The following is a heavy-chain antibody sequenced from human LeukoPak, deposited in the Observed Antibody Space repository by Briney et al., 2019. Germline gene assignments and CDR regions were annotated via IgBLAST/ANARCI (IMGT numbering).Heavy chain of an antibody. D-gene: IGHD6-19*01. CDR2: IYTSGST. CDR1: GGSISSGSYY. V-gene: IGHV4-61*02. Sequence: PSQTLSLTCTVSGGSISSGSYYWSWIRQPAGKGLEWIGRIYTSGSTNYNPSPKSRVTISVDTSKNQFSLKLSSVTAAGTAVYYCARDRDIAVAGTGYYYYYMDVWGKGTTVTVSS. J-gene: IGHJ6*03. CDR3: ARDRDIAVAGTGYYYYYMDV.